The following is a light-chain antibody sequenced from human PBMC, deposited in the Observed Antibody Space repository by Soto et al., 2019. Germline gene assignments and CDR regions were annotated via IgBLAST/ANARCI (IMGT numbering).Light chain of an antibody. CDR2: SNN. Sequence: QSVLTQPPSASGTPGQRVTISCSGSSSNIGRNNVNWYQQLPGTAPKLLIYSNNQRPSGVPDRFSGSKSGSSASLAISGLQSEDEADDYCAAWDDSLNGVVFGGGTKLTVL. CDR1: SSNIGRNN. J-gene: IGLJ2*01. V-gene: IGLV1-44*01. CDR3: AAWDDSLNGVV.